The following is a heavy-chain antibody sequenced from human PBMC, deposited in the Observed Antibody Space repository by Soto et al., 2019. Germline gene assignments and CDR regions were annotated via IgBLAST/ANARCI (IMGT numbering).Heavy chain of an antibody. CDR2: IYYSGST. CDR1: GGSISSSSYY. CDR3: XRQSVGATYRWFDP. D-gene: IGHD1-26*01. V-gene: IGHV4-39*01. J-gene: IGHJ5*02. Sequence: SETLSLTCTVSGGSISSSSYYWGWIRQPPGKGLEWIGSIYYSGSTYYNPSLKSRVTISVDTSKNQFSPKLSSVTAAVTAVYXCXRQSVGATYRWFDPWGQGTLVTVSS.